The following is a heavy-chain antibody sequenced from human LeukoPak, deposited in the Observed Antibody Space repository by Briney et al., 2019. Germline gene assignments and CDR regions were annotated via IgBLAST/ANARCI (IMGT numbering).Heavy chain of an antibody. CDR3: ARAALTYLDY. Sequence: SETLSLTCTVSGGSITDYYWTWIWRPAEKGLERIGRIYSSGTTDYNPSLTSRVTMSVDTSRNQFSLKLTSVTAADTAVDFCARAALTYLDYWGQGTLVTVSS. CDR2: IYSSGTT. CDR1: GGSITDYY. V-gene: IGHV4-4*07. D-gene: IGHD3-9*01. J-gene: IGHJ4*02.